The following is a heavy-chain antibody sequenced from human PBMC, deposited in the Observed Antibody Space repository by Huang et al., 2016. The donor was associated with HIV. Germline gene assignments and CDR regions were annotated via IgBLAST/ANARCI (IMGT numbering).Heavy chain of an antibody. CDR1: GFSLSSSGMC. Sequence: QVILRESGPELVKPTQTLTLTCTFSGFSLSSSGMCVNWIRQPPGKALEWLARIDWDDEQYYNSALEPRLTISKDTSKNQVVLTMTDMDPADTATYYCARIRNSNTFFDYWGQGTVVTVSS. CDR2: IDWDDEQ. CDR3: ARIRNSNTFFDY. J-gene: IGHJ4*02. D-gene: IGHD6-13*01. V-gene: IGHV2-70*15.